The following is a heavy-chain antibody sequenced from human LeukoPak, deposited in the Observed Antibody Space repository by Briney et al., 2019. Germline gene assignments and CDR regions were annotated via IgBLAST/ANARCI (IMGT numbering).Heavy chain of an antibody. CDR3: ARHSGLGYRLLGRTRYYYYMDV. V-gene: IGHV5-51*01. Sequence: KLGESLKISCKGSGYSFTSYWIGWVRQMPGKGLEWMGIIYPGDSDTRYSPSFQGQVTISADKSISTAYLQWSSLKASDTAMYYCARHSGLGYRLLGRTRYYYYMDVWGKGTTVTVSS. CDR2: IYPGDSDT. J-gene: IGHJ6*03. CDR1: GYSFTSYW. D-gene: IGHD2-15*01.